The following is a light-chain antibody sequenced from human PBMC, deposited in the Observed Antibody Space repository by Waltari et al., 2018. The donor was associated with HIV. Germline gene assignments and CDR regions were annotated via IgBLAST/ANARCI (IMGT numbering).Light chain of an antibody. CDR3: QTWDTGIRV. CDR1: SGYSTYA. J-gene: IGLJ3*02. CDR2: VANDGSH. Sequence: QVVLTQSPSASAFLGASVKLTCTLSSGYSTYAVAWHQQQPEKGPRYLMKVANDGSHHTGDEIPDRFSGSSSGAERYLTISSLQSDDEADYYCQTWDTGIRVFGGGTRLTVL. V-gene: IGLV4-69*01.